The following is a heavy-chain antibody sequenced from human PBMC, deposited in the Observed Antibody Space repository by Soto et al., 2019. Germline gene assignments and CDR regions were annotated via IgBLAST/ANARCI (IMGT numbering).Heavy chain of an antibody. Sequence: QVQLVESGGGVVQPGRSLRLSCAASRFTFSSYAMHWVRQAPGKGLDWVAVISYDGNNKYYADSVKGRFTISRDNSKNTLYLQMNSLRVEDTAVYYCARDGGRWELLAYYYCYYGMDVWGQETTVTVSS. V-gene: IGHV3-30-3*01. D-gene: IGHD1-26*01. CDR1: RFTFSSYA. CDR3: ARDGGRWELLAYYYCYYGMDV. J-gene: IGHJ6*01. CDR2: ISYDGNNK.